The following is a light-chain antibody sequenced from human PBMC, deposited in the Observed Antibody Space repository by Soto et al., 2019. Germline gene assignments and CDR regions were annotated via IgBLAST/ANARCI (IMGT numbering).Light chain of an antibody. CDR3: ATWDGSLTGYV. CDR1: SSNIGSNT. Sequence: QSVLTQPPSASGAPGQRVTISCSGGSSNIGSNTVNWYQQLPGTAPKLLICSTDQRPSGVPDQFSGSKSGTSASLAISGLQSEDEADYYCATWDGSLTGYVFGTGTKVTVL. V-gene: IGLV1-44*01. J-gene: IGLJ1*01. CDR2: STD.